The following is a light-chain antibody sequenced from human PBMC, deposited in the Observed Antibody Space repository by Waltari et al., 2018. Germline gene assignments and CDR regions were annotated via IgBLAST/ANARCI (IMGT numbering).Light chain of an antibody. CDR3: CSYAGSYTWV. CDR1: FSDFTASDH. CDR2: GVT. J-gene: IGLJ3*02. Sequence: QSALTQSRSLSGSPGQSVTISCTGTFSDFTASDHVSWYQQHPGKAPKLITYGVTERPAGVPHRFSGSKSGDTASLTISGLQADDEADYYCCSYAGSYTWVFGGGTKLTVL. V-gene: IGLV2-11*01.